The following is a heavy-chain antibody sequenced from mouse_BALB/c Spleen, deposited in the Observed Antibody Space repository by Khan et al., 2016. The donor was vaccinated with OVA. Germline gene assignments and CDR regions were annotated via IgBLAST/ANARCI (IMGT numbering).Heavy chain of an antibody. D-gene: IGHD1-1*01. J-gene: IGHJ2*01. CDR1: GYTFINYW. CDR2: INPSTGYT. V-gene: IGHV1-7*01. Sequence: QIQLVQSGAELAKPGASVKMSCKASGYTFINYWILWVKQRPGKGLEWIGYINPSTGYTEYNQNFKDKATLTADNSSRTAYMQLSSLTCEDSAVYYSARRGLRWDFDYGGQGTTRTVSS. CDR3: ARRGLRWDFDY.